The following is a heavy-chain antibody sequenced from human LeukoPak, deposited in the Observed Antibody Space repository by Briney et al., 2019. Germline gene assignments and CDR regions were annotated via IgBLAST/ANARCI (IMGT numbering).Heavy chain of an antibody. D-gene: IGHD3-10*01. J-gene: IGHJ4*02. CDR3: AREFATSGPGPD. CDR1: GFTFSDYY. Sequence: GGSLRLSCEASGFTFSDYYMSWIRQAPGKGLEWVSSISSSSSYIYYAESVKGRFTISRDNAKNSLYLQMNSLRAEDTAVYYCAREFATSGPGPDWGQGTLVTVSS. CDR2: ISSSSSYI. V-gene: IGHV3-11*06.